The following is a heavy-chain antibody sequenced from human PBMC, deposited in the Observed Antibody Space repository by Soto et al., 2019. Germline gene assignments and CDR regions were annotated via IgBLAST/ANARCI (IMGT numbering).Heavy chain of an antibody. CDR2: ISSSSSYI. V-gene: IGHV3-21*01. Sequence: EVQLVESGGGLVKPGGSLRLSCAASGFTFSSYSMNWVRQAPGKGLEWVSSISSSSSYIYYADSVKGRFTISRDNAKNSLYLQMNSLRAEDTAVYYCARGGVTFGGVIVIYFDYWGQGTLVTLSS. J-gene: IGHJ4*02. CDR3: ARGGVTFGGVIVIYFDY. CDR1: GFTFSSYS. D-gene: IGHD3-16*02.